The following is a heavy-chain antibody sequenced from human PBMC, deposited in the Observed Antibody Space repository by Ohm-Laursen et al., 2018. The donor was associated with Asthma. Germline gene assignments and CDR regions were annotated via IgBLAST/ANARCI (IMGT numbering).Heavy chain of an antibody. Sequence: SLRLSCAASGFTFSDYFMHWVRQGPGQGLVWISHIFPDGRHTNYADSVKGRFTISRDNSKNTLYLQMNSLRAEDTALYYCARIGPEWELPGLEYSPHHWGQGTQVTVSS. CDR2: IFPDGRHT. J-gene: IGHJ1*01. V-gene: IGHV3-74*01. CDR1: GFTFSDYF. CDR3: ARIGPEWELPGLEYSPHH. D-gene: IGHD1-26*01.